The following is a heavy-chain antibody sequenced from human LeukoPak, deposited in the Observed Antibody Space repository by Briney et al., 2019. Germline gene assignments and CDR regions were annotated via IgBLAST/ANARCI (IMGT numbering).Heavy chain of an antibody. D-gene: IGHD6-19*01. Sequence: SETLSLTCAVYGGSFSGYYWSWIRQPPGKGLEWIGEINHSGSTNYNPSLKSRVTISVDTSKNQFSLKLSSVTAADTAVYYCARVRFRRKPGIAVAGTLTLNWFDPWGQETLVTVSS. J-gene: IGHJ5*02. CDR2: INHSGST. V-gene: IGHV4-34*01. CDR3: ARVRFRRKPGIAVAGTLTLNWFDP. CDR1: GGSFSGYY.